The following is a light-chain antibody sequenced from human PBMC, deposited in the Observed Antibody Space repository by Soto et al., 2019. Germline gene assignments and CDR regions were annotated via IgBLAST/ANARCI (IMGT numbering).Light chain of an antibody. CDR2: KSS. CDR1: QGVSIW. V-gene: IGKV1-5*03. Sequence: DIQMTQSPSTLSASEGDRVTISCRASQGVSIWLAWYQQKPGRAPKLLIYKSSILESGVPSRFSGSGSGTEFTLTISSLQPDDFATYYCQQRCNWPPVTFGGGTKVDIK. CDR3: QQRCNWPPVT. J-gene: IGKJ4*01.